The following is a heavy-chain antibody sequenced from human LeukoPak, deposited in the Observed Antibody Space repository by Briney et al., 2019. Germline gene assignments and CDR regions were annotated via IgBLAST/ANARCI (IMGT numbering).Heavy chain of an antibody. J-gene: IGHJ4*02. D-gene: IGHD4-23*01. Sequence: PGGSLRLSCAASGFTFSSYAMSWVRQAPGKGLEWVSAISGSGGSTYYADSVKGRFTISRDNSKNTLYLQMNSLRAEDTAVYYCAKDFQGYGGNYAENYFDYWGQGTLVTVSS. CDR3: AKDFQGYGGNYAENYFDY. CDR2: ISGSGGST. CDR1: GFTFSSYA. V-gene: IGHV3-23*01.